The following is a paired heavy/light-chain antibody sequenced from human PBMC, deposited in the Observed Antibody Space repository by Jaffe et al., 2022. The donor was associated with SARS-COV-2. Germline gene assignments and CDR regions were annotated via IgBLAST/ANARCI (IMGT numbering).Light chain of an antibody. Sequence: EIVLTQSPATLSLSPGERATLSCRASQSVGRYLVWYQQKPGQAPRLLIYDASIRATGIPARFSGSGSGTDFTLTISSLEPEDFALYYCQQRSNWPTFGGGTKVEIK. V-gene: IGKV3-11*01. J-gene: IGKJ4*01. CDR3: QQRSNWPT. CDR2: DAS. CDR1: QSVGRY.
Heavy chain of an antibody. CDR2: IFYSGST. J-gene: IGHJ6*03. CDR3: ARQSRAPAWRFGELLPSDEYYFYMDV. Sequence: QLQLQESGPGLVEPSETLSLTCTVSGGSISSNIYYWGWIRQSPGKGLEWIGSIFYSGSTYYNPSLKSRVTISVDTSNNQFSLRLSSVTAADTAVYYCARQSRAPAWRFGELLPSDEYYFYMDVWGKGTTVTVSS. CDR1: GGSISSNIYY. D-gene: IGHD3-10*01. V-gene: IGHV4-39*01.